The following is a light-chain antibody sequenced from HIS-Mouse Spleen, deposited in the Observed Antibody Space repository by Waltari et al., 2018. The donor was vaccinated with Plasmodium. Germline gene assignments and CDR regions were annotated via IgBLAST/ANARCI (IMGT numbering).Light chain of an antibody. CDR3: QQYNNWSFT. Sequence: DIVMTQSTDSLAVSLGERATINCKSSQSVLYSSNNKNYLAWYQQKPGQPPKLLIYWASTRESGVPDRFSGSGSGTDFTLTISSLQAEDVAVYYCQQYNNWSFTFGPGTKVDIK. V-gene: IGKV4-1*01. J-gene: IGKJ3*01. CDR1: QSVLYSSNNKNY. CDR2: WAS.